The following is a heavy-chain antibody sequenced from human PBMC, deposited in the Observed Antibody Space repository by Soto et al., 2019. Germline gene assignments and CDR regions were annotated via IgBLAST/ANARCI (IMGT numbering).Heavy chain of an antibody. CDR2: IYHSGST. D-gene: IGHD4-17*01. CDR3: ARGTTTVTTFDY. V-gene: IGHV4-59*12. CDR1: GGSISSYY. Sequence: SETLSLTCTVSGGSISSYYWSWIRQPPGKGLECIGYIYHSGSTYYNPSLKSRVNISVDRSKNQLSLKLSSVTAADTAVYYCARGTTTVTTFDYWGQGTLVTVSS. J-gene: IGHJ4*02.